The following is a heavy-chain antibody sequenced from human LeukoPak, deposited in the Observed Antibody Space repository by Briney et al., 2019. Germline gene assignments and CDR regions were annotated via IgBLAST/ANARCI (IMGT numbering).Heavy chain of an antibody. CDR3: ASSTGGAGDY. J-gene: IGHJ4*02. D-gene: IGHD7-27*01. V-gene: IGHV4-59*08. CDR1: GGSISPYY. Sequence: SETLSLTCAVSGGSISPYYWSWIRQPPGRGLEWIGYIFYSGSTNYNPSLKSRVTISVDTFKNQFSLKLNSVTAADTAVYYCASSTGGAGDYWGQGTLVTVSS. CDR2: IFYSGST.